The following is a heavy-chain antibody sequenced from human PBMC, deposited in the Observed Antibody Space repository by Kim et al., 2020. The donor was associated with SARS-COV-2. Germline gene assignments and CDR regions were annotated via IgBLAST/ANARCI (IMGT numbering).Heavy chain of an antibody. V-gene: IGHV6-1*01. J-gene: IGHJ4*02. D-gene: IGHD6-19*01. CDR3: ERGRQWLVNVDIDY. Sequence: YAVSVKSRIHINPDTSKNQFSQQLNSVTPEDTAVYYCERGRQWLVNVDIDYWGQGTLVTVSS.